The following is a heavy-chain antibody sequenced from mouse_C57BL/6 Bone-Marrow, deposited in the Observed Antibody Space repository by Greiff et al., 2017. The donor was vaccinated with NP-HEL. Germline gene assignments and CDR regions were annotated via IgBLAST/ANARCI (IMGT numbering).Heavy chain of an antibody. CDR1: GYTFTSYW. CDR2: IYPGSGST. V-gene: IGHV1-55*01. D-gene: IGHD1-1*02. J-gene: IGHJ2*01. CDR3: ARKVGPYFDY. Sequence: QVHVKQSGAELVKPGASVKMSCKASGYTFTSYWITWVKQRPGQGLEWIGDIYPGSGSTNYNEKFKSKATLTVDTSSSTAYMQLSSLTSEDSAVYYCARKVGPYFDYWGQGTTLTVSS.